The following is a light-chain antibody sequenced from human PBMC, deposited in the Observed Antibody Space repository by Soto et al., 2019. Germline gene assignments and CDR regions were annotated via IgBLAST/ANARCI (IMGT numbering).Light chain of an antibody. Sequence: QSVLTQPPSVSGAPGQRVTISCTGSSSNIGTGYDVHWYQQLPGRAPKLHIYDNNSRPSGVPDRFSVSKSGTSASLAITGLQAEDEADYYCQSYDSSLSGVIFGGGTKLTVL. J-gene: IGLJ2*01. CDR1: SSNIGTGYD. V-gene: IGLV1-40*01. CDR2: DNN. CDR3: QSYDSSLSGVI.